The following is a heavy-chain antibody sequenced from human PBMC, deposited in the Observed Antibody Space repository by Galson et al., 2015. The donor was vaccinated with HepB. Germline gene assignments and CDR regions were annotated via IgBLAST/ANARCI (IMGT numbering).Heavy chain of an antibody. CDR1: GFTFSRYS. CDR2: MSYGGGDK. Sequence: FLRLSCAASGFTFSRYSIHWVRQAPGKGLEWVAVMSYGGGDKYYADSVKGRFTISRDNSKNTLYLQVNRLRVEDTAVYYCARSRGQLLSYYYYAMDVWGPGTTVTVSS. D-gene: IGHD3-10*01. J-gene: IGHJ6*02. V-gene: IGHV3-30*04. CDR3: ARSRGQLLSYYYYAMDV.